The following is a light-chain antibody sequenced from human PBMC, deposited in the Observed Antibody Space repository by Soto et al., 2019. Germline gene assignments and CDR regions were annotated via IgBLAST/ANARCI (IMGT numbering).Light chain of an antibody. Sequence: DIRMTQSPSSLSASVGDRVTITCRASQSINSNLNWYQQELGKAPKLLIYAASSLQSGVPSRFSGSGSGTDFSLTISSLQPEDFATYYCQQSHSTPRTFGQGTKLEI. CDR2: AAS. CDR1: QSINSN. CDR3: QQSHSTPRT. V-gene: IGKV1-39*01. J-gene: IGKJ2*02.